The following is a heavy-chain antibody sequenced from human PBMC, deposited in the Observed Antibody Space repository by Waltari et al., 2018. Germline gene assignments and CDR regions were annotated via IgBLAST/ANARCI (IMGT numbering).Heavy chain of an antibody. CDR2: INAGNGNT. J-gene: IGHJ4*02. V-gene: IGHV1-3*01. D-gene: IGHD6-13*01. CDR1: GYTFTSYA. CDR3: ARDSGGIAAAGTGYFDY. Sequence: QVQLVQSGAEVKKPGASVKISCKASGYTFTSYAMHWVRQAPGQRLEWMGWINAGNGNTKYSQKFQGRVTITRDTSASTAYMELSSLRSEDTAVYYCARDSGGIAAAGTGYFDYWGQGTLVTVSS.